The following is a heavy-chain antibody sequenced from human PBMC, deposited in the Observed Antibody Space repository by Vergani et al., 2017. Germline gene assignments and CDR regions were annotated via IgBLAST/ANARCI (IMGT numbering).Heavy chain of an antibody. J-gene: IGHJ3*02. CDR3: ARPLLDSSSLGAFDI. D-gene: IGHD6-13*01. CDR2: IYPGDSDT. Sequence: EVQLVQSGAEVKKPGQSLKISCKGSGYSFTSYWIGWVRQMPGKGLEWMGIIYPGDSDTRYSPSFQGQVTISADKSISTAYLQWSSLKASDTAMYYCARPLLDSSSLGAFDIWGQGTMVTVSS. CDR1: GYSFTSYW. V-gene: IGHV5-51*01.